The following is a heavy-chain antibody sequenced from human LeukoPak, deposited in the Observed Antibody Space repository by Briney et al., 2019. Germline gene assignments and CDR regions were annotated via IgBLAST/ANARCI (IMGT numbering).Heavy chain of an antibody. Sequence: PGRSLRLSCAASGFTFSNYAMYWFRQARGKGLEWVAVIAYDGFNEYYADSVKGRFTISRDNSKNTLYLQMNSLRAEDTSVYYCARSEWDFWSGKGLDHWGQGTLVSDSS. CDR2: IAYDGFNE. J-gene: IGHJ4*02. D-gene: IGHD3-3*01. V-gene: IGHV3-30*01. CDR1: GFTFSNYA. CDR3: ARSEWDFWSGKGLDH.